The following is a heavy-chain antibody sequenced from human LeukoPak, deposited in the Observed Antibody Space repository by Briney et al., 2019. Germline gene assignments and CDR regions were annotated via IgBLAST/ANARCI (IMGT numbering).Heavy chain of an antibody. D-gene: IGHD3-16*01. Sequence: GGSLRLSCAASGFTFSSYWMSWVRQVPGKGLEWLAYISRDGNIIVYADSVKGRFIISRDNAKQSVYLEMTSLRPEDTAVYYCARYVLLMDYWGQGTLVTVSS. CDR3: ARYVLLMDY. V-gene: IGHV3-48*01. CDR1: GFTFSSYW. CDR2: ISRDGNII. J-gene: IGHJ4*02.